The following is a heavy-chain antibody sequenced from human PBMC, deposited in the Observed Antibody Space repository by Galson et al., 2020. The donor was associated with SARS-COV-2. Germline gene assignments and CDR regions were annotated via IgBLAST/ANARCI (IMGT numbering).Heavy chain of an antibody. Sequence: GGSLRLSCAASGFTFSSYSMNWVRQAPGKGLEWVSSISSSSSYIYYADSVMGRFTISRDNAKNSLYLQMNSLRAEDTAVYYCASDDFGRTLGEMYYYYGMDVWGQGTTVTVSS. D-gene: IGHD3-3*01. J-gene: IGHJ6*02. CDR2: ISSSSSYI. V-gene: IGHV3-21*01. CDR3: ASDDFGRTLGEMYYYYGMDV. CDR1: GFTFSSYS.